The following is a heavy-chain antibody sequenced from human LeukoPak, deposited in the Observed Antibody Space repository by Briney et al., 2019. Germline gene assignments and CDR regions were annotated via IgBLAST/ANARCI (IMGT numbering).Heavy chain of an antibody. CDR1: GGSISSYY. Sequence: PSETLSLTCTVSGGSISSYYWSWLRQPPGKGLEWIGYIYYSGSTNYNPSLKSRVTISVDTSKNQFSLKLSSVTAADTAVYYCAREYYGSGSYPYYMDVWGKGTTVTVSS. CDR2: IYYSGST. J-gene: IGHJ6*03. V-gene: IGHV4-59*01. CDR3: AREYYGSGSYPYYMDV. D-gene: IGHD3-10*01.